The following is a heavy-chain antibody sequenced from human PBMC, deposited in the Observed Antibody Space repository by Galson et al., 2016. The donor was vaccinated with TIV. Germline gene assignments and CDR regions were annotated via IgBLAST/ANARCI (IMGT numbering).Heavy chain of an antibody. J-gene: IGHJ6*02. D-gene: IGHD3-10*01. CDR2: ISHSGTTT. CDR3: ARASTMRVADYYYGMDL. Sequence: SLRLSCAASSFTVTDYYINWVRQAPGKGLEWVAYISHSGTTTFYAEGVRGRFTISRDSAKNSAFLDMSSLRADDTAVYYCARASTMRVADYYYGMDLWGQGTTVTVSS. CDR1: SFTVTDYY. V-gene: IGHV3-11*04.